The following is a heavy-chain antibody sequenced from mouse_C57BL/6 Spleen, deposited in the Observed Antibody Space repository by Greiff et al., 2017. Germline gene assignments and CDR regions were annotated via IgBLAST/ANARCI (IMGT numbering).Heavy chain of an antibody. J-gene: IGHJ4*01. D-gene: IGHD1-1*01. CDR3: ARYYYGSSYNYAMDY. CDR1: GFNIKDYY. V-gene: IGHV14-2*01. CDR2: IDPEDGET. Sequence: VHVKQSGAELVKPGASVKLSCTASGFNIKDYYMHWVKQRTEQGLEWIGRIDPEDGETKYAPKFQGKATITADTSSNTAYLQLSSLTSEDTAVYYCARYYYGSSYNYAMDYWGQGTSVTVSS.